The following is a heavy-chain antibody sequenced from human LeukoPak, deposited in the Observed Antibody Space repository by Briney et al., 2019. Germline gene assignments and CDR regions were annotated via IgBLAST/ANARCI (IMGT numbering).Heavy chain of an antibody. CDR2: IWYDGSNK. V-gene: IGHV3-33*03. D-gene: IGHD5-12*01. CDR1: GFTFSSYG. J-gene: IGHJ4*02. Sequence: GGSLRLSCAASGFTFSSYGMHWVRQAPGKGLEWVAVIWYDGSNKYYADSVKGRFTISRDNSKNTLYLQMNSLRAEDTAVYYCGEIQSGNKFDYWGRGTQVTVSS. CDR3: GEIQSGNKFDY.